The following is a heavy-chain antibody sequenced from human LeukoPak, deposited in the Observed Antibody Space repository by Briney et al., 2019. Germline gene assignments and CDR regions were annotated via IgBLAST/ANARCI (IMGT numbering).Heavy chain of an antibody. CDR3: ARSLRVRGVPDYMDV. V-gene: IGHV3-53*01. J-gene: IGHJ6*03. CDR2: IYKSAIT. Sequence: GGSLRLSCAASGFTFSRYWMSWVRQAPGKGLEWVSVIYKSAITYYADTVRGRFTISRDNSKNTLYLQMNSLRAEDTAVYYCARSLRVRGVPDYMDVWGKGTTVTISS. D-gene: IGHD3-10*01. CDR1: GFTFSRYW.